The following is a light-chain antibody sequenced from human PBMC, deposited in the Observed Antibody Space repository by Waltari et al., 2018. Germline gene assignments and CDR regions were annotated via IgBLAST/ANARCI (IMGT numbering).Light chain of an antibody. Sequence: QLALTQSPSASASLGASVKLTCTLTSGHSSYDIAWHHHHPQTGPRYLMTLSSDGSHTRGDGIPDRFSGSSSGAERYLTISRLQSEDEGDYFCQTWGSGIVVFGGGTKVTV. J-gene: IGLJ3*02. CDR3: QTWGSGIVV. V-gene: IGLV4-69*01. CDR1: SGHSSYD. CDR2: LSSDGSH.